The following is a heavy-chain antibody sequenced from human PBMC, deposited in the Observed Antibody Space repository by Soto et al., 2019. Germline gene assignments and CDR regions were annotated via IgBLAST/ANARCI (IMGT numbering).Heavy chain of an antibody. CDR2: ISYDGSNK. CDR3: AKDYWFDP. Sequence: LRLSCAASGFTFSSYGMRWVRQAPGKGLEWVAVISYDGSNKYYADSVKGRFTISRDNSKNTLYLQMNSLRAEDTAVYYCAKDYWFDPWGQGTLVTVSS. V-gene: IGHV3-30*18. CDR1: GFTFSSYG. J-gene: IGHJ5*02.